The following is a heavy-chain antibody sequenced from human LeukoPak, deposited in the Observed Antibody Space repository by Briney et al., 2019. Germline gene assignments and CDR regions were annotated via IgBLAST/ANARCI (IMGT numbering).Heavy chain of an antibody. CDR2: ISAYNGNT. V-gene: IGHV1-18*01. D-gene: IGHD6-19*01. Sequence: GASVKVSCKASGYTFTSYAMHWVRQAPGQRLEWMGWISAYNGNTNYAQKLQGRVTMTTDTSTSTAYMELRSLRSDDTAVYYCARVSLIAVAGSQSRKANYYYYMDVWGKGTTVTISS. J-gene: IGHJ6*03. CDR3: ARVSLIAVAGSQSRKANYYYYMDV. CDR1: GYTFTSYA.